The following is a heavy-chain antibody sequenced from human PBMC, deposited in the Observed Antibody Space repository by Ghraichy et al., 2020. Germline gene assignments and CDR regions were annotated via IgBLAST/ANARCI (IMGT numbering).Heavy chain of an antibody. CDR3: ARGINYFDP. V-gene: IGHV1-18*01. D-gene: IGHD5-24*01. Sequence: ASVKVSCKASGYTFINYGITWVRQAPGQGLEWLGWITTKSGNTQYGWKFQDRVTMTTDTSTSTAYMELRSLRSDDTAVYYCARGINYFDPWCQGTLVTVSS. CDR1: GYTFINYG. CDR2: ITTKSGNT. J-gene: IGHJ5*02.